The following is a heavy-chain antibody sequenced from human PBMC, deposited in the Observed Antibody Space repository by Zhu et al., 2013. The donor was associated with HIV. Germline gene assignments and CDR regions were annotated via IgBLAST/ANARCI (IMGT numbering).Heavy chain of an antibody. CDR3: AREGVLRYFDGLPRFYYYGMDV. CDR2: INPDSGNT. CDR1: GYTFTTYE. V-gene: IGHV1-8*01. Sequence: QVQLVQSGAEVKKPGASVKVSCKASGYTFTTYEIKWVRQATGQGLEWMGWINPDSGNTGYAQKFQGRVTMTRDTSISTAYMELSSLSSEDTAVYYCAREGVLRYFDGLPRFYYYGMDVWGQGTTVNRLL. D-gene: IGHD3-9*01. J-gene: IGHJ6*02.